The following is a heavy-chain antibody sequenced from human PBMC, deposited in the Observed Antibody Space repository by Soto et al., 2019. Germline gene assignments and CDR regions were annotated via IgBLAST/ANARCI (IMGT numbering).Heavy chain of an antibody. V-gene: IGHV4-31*03. D-gene: IGHD3-22*01. J-gene: IGHJ1*01. CDR1: GGSISSGGYY. CDR2: IYYSGST. CDR3: ARGSIVVVIQH. Sequence: PSETLSLTCTVSGGSISSGGYYWSWIRQHPGKGLEWIGYIYYSGSTYYNPSLKSRVTISVDTSKNQFPLKLSSVTAADTAVYYCARGSIVVVIQHWGQGTLVTISS.